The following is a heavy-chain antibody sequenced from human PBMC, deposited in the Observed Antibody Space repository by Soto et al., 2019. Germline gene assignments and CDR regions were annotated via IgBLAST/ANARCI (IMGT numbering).Heavy chain of an antibody. V-gene: IGHV4-59*11. CDR2: GST. Sequence: PSETLSLTCTVSGDSISSHYWSWIRQPQGKGREWIGFGSTKYHPSLKSRIRISVDTSKNQFSLNLTSATAADTAVYYCARVSTFASGSYYTLDYWGKGTLVTVSS. J-gene: IGHJ4*02. CDR1: GDSISSHY. CDR3: ARVSTFASGSYYTLDY. D-gene: IGHD3-10*01.